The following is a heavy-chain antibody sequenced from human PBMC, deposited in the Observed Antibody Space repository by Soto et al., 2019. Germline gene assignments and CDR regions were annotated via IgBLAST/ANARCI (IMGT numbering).Heavy chain of an antibody. CDR1: GFTFSSYG. D-gene: IGHD3-10*01. CDR2: ISYDGSNK. V-gene: IGHV3-30*18. CDR3: AKPSDYGIFDY. J-gene: IGHJ4*02. Sequence: GGSLKLSCAASGFTFSSYGMHWVRQAPGKGLEWVAVISYDGSNKYYADSVKGRFTISRDNSKNTLYLQMNSLSAEDTAVYYCAKPSDYGIFDYWGQGTLVTVSS.